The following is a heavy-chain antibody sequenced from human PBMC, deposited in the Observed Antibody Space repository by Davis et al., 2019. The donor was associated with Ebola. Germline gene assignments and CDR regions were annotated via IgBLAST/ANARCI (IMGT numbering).Heavy chain of an antibody. Sequence: VKVSCKASGYTFTSYAMHWVRQAPGQRLEWMGWINAGNGNTKYSQKFQGRVTMTRNTSISTAYMELSSLRSEDTAVYYCARRPGYSSSWYRGYYYYYYGMDVWGKGTTVTVSS. CDR3: ARRPGYSSSWYRGYYYYYYGMDV. CDR1: GYTFTSYA. D-gene: IGHD6-13*01. J-gene: IGHJ6*04. V-gene: IGHV1-3*01. CDR2: INAGNGNT.